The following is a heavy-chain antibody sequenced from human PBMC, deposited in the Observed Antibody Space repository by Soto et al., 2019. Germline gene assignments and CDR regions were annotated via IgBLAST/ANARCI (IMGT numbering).Heavy chain of an antibody. CDR3: ARLTISPQYYYYYGMDV. J-gene: IGHJ6*02. D-gene: IGHD3-9*01. V-gene: IGHV5-10-1*01. Sequence: GESLKISCKGSGYSFTSYWISWVRQMPGKGLEWMGRIDPSDSYTNYSPSFQGHVTISADKSISTAYLQWSSLKASDTAMYYCARLTISPQYYYYYGMDVWGQGTTVTVSS. CDR2: IDPSDSYT. CDR1: GYSFTSYW.